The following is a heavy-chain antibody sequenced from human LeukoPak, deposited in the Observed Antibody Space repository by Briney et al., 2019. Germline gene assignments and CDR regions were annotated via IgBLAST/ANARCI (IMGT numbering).Heavy chain of an antibody. Sequence: GGSLRLSCAASGFTFSDSYMTWVRQAPGKGLEWVANINQTGSEKYFVDSVKGRFTISRDNAKNSLYLQMNSLRAEDTAVYYCARVADDYFDYWGQGTLVTVSS. CDR3: ARVADDYFDY. CDR2: INQTGSEK. J-gene: IGHJ4*02. CDR1: GFTFSDSY. V-gene: IGHV3-7*01. D-gene: IGHD6-19*01.